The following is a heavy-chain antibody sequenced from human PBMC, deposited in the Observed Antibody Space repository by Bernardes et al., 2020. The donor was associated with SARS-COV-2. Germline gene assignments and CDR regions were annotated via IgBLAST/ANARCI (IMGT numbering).Heavy chain of an antibody. CDR2: INPNSGGT. D-gene: IGHD2-2*01. V-gene: IGHV1-2*02. CDR1: GYTFTGYY. CDR3: ARANRDIVVVPAANYRPELDY. J-gene: IGHJ4*02. Sequence: ASVKVSCKASGYTFTGYYMSWVRQAPGQGLEWMGWINPNSGGTKYAQKFQGRVTMTRDTSISTAYMELSRLRSDDTAVYYCARANRDIVVVPAANYRPELDYWGQGTLLTVSS.